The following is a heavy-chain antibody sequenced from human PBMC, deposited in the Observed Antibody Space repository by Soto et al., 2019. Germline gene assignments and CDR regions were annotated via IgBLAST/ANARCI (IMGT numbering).Heavy chain of an antibody. D-gene: IGHD2-15*01. CDR1: GFTFDDYA. V-gene: IGHV3-9*01. J-gene: IGHJ3*02. CDR3: AKGRRVAVYSAAFDI. CDR2: ISWNSGSI. Sequence: EVQLVESGGGLVQPGRSLRLSCAASGFTFDDYAMHWVRQAPGKGLEWVSGISWNSGSIGYADSVKGRFTISRDNAKNSLYLQMNSLRSEDTALYYCAKGRRVAVYSAAFDIWGQGTMVTVSS.